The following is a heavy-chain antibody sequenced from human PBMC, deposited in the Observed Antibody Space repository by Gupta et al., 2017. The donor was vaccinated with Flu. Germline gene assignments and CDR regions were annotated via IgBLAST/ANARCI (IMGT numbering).Heavy chain of an antibody. J-gene: IGHJ3*02. V-gene: IGHV1-46*03. CDR3: ARDGESATTHAFDI. CDR2: INPSGGGT. D-gene: IGHD3-10*01. Sequence: QAPGQGLEWMGIINPSGGGTSNAQTFLDRVTMTRDTSTSTVYMELSSLRSEDTAVYYCARDGESATTHAFDIWGQGTMLTVSS.